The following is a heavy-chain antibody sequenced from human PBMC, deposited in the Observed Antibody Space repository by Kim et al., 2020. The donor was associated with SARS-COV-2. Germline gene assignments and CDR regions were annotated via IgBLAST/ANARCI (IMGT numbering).Heavy chain of an antibody. CDR1: GGSISSYY. Sequence: SETLSLTCTVSGGSISSYYWSWIRQPPGKGLEWIGYIYYSGSTNYNPSLKSRVTISVDTSKNQFSLKLSSVTAADTAVYYCAIWSYYDSSGYDYYFDYWGQGTLVTVSS. D-gene: IGHD3-22*01. V-gene: IGHV4-59*01. CDR3: AIWSYYDSSGYDYYFDY. J-gene: IGHJ4*02. CDR2: IYYSGST.